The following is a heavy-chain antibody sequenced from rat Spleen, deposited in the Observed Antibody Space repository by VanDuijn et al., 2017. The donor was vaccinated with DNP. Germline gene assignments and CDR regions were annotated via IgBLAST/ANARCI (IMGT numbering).Heavy chain of an antibody. CDR1: GFTFNNYW. CDR3: ARGSGTYYWYFDF. V-gene: IGHV5-31*01. J-gene: IGHJ1*01. CDR2: IISSGGGT. Sequence: EVQLVESGGDLVQPGGSLKLSCVASGFTFNNYWMAWIRQVPGRGLEWIAGIISSGGGTYYPDSVKGRFTISRENAENTQYLQMDSLRSEDTATYYCARGSGTYYWYFDFWGPGTMVTVSS. D-gene: IGHD5-1*01.